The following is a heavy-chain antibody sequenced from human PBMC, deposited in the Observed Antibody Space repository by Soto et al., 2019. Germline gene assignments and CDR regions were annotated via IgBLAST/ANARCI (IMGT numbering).Heavy chain of an antibody. CDR3: AKVAKSGVVIDYLDS. Sequence: SPRHSSGTARGPVSTYSLRLVRKSRGKGLEWVSGISSSGGRTYYADSMKGRFTVSRDNSKNTVYVQMNSLRVEDTAVYYCAKVAKSGVVIDYLDSWGQGFVVT. D-gene: IGHD3-3*01. CDR2: ISSSGGRT. CDR1: RGPVSTYS. V-gene: IGHV3-23*01. J-gene: IGHJ4*02.